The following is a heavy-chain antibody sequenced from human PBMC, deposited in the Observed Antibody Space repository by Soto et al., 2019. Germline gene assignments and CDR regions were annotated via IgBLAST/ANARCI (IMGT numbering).Heavy chain of an antibody. Sequence: GGSLRLSCAASGFTFNSYAMTWVRQAPGKGLQWVSAISASGGSTYYADSVKGRSTISRDNSKSTLYLQMNSLRAEDTAVYYCARGRVGSGFLNWFDPWGQGTLVTVSS. J-gene: IGHJ5*02. CDR1: GFTFNSYA. D-gene: IGHD6-19*01. V-gene: IGHV3-23*01. CDR2: ISASGGST. CDR3: ARGRVGSGFLNWFDP.